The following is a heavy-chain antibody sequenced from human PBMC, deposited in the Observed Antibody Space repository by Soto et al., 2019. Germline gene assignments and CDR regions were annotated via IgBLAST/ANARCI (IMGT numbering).Heavy chain of an antibody. V-gene: IGHV3-23*01. CDR2: ISGSGGST. D-gene: IGHD3-3*01. CDR3: AKDSLWYDFWSANTPGLYYYYGMDV. J-gene: IGHJ6*02. Sequence: GGSLRLSCAASGFTFSSYAMSWVRQAPGKGLEWVSAISGSGGSTYYADSVKGRFTISRDNSKNTPYLQMNSLRAEDTAVYYCAKDSLWYDFWSANTPGLYYYYGMDVWGQGTTVTVSS. CDR1: GFTFSSYA.